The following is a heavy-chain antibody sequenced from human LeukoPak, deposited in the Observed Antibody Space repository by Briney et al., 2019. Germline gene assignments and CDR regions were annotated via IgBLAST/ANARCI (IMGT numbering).Heavy chain of an antibody. V-gene: IGHV3-66*01. CDR2: IYSGGLT. CDR1: GFTVSSNY. Sequence: PGGSLRLSCAASGFTVSSNYMNWVRQAPGKGLEWVSSIYSGGLTKHADSVKGRFTISRDTSKNTLFLQMNSLRAEDTAVYYCAKTGNSATGDYWGQGTLVTVSS. D-gene: IGHD1-1*01. CDR3: AKTGNSATGDY. J-gene: IGHJ4*02.